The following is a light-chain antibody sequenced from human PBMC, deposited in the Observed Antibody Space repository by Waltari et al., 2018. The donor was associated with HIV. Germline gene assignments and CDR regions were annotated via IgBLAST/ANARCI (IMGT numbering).Light chain of an antibody. CDR3: QQYNVWPPWT. CDR2: GAS. J-gene: IGKJ1*01. V-gene: IGKV3-15*01. CDR1: QSVSGN. Sequence: EIVMTQSQAPLSVSPGERATLSCRASQSVSGNLAWYQQKPGQAPRLLIYGASTRATGIPARFSGSGSVTEFTLSISSLQSEDFAVYYCQQYNVWPPWTFGQGTEVEIK.